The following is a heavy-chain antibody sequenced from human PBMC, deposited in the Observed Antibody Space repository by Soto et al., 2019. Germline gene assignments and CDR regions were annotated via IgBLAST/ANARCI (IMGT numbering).Heavy chain of an antibody. CDR1: GGSISSDY. Sequence: QVQLQESGPGLVKPSETLSLTCTVSGGSISSDYWSWIRQPPGKGLEWIGYIYYSGSTNYNPSLSSRGTISVDTSKNQFSLKLTSVTAADTAVYYCARDPLPGYWGQGTLVTVSS. V-gene: IGHV4-59*01. CDR2: IYYSGST. J-gene: IGHJ4*02. CDR3: ARDPLPGY.